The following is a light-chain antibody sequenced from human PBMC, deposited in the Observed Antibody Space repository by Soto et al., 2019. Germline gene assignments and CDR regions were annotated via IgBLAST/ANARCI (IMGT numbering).Light chain of an antibody. CDR1: QSVDTN. J-gene: IGKJ5*01. V-gene: IGKV3D-15*01. Sequence: EIVMTQSPATLSLSPGDTATLSCRASQSVDTNLAWYVQKPGQAPRRLMYGVSTWGTGVTARFSGSGSGTEFTLTISGLQSEDFAIYYCQQYKSWPITFGQGTRLEIK. CDR2: GVS. CDR3: QQYKSWPIT.